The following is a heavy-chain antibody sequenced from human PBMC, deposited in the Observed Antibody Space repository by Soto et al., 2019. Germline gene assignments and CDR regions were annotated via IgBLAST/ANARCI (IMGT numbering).Heavy chain of an antibody. V-gene: IGHV1-69*01. CDR3: ARDRGGYSCYDFDY. J-gene: IGHJ4*02. D-gene: IGHD5-12*01. Sequence: QVQLVQSWAEVKKPGSSVKVSCKASGGTFSSYAISWVRQAPGQGLEWMGGIIPIFGTANYAQKFQGRDRITADESTSTAYMELSSLRSEGTAVYYCARDRGGYSCYDFDYWGQGTLVTVSS. CDR2: IIPIFGTA. CDR1: GGTFSSYA.